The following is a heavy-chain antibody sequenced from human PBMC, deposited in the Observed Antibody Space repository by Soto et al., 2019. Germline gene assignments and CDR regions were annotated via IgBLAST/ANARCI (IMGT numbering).Heavy chain of an antibody. J-gene: IGHJ4*02. V-gene: IGHV1-69*13. Sequence: GASVKVSCKASGGTFSSYAISWVRQAPGQGLEWMGGIIPIFGTANYAQKFQGRVTITADESTSTAYMELSSLRDEDTALYYCARDVDADFRTDFDYWGRGTLVTVSS. CDR2: IIPIFGTA. D-gene: IGHD4-17*01. CDR3: ARDVDADFRTDFDY. CDR1: GGTFSSYA.